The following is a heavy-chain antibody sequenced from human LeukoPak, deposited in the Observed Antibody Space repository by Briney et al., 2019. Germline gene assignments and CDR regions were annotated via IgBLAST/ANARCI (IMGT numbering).Heavy chain of an antibody. D-gene: IGHD2-15*01. V-gene: IGHV1-18*01. J-gene: IGHJ4*02. CDR3: ARDQARYCSGGSCYVGPY. CDR2: ISAYNGNT. Sequence: ASVKVSCKASGYTFTSYGISWVRQAPGQGLEWMGWISAYNGNTNYAQKLQGRVTMTTDTSTSTANMELRSLRSDDTAVYYCARDQARYCSGGSCYVGPYWGQGTLVTVSS. CDR1: GYTFTSYG.